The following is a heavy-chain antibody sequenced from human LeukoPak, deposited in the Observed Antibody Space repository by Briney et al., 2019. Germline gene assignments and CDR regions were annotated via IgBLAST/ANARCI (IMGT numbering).Heavy chain of an antibody. J-gene: IGHJ6*03. Sequence: GGSLRLSCAASGFTFSSYEMNWVRQAPGKGLEWLSHISSSGSTIYYANSVKGRFTISRDNAKNSVYLQMNSLTAEDTALYYCARDATTAVGWVYMDVWGKGTTVTIPS. CDR3: ARDATTAVGWVYMDV. CDR2: ISSSGSTI. D-gene: IGHD6-13*01. V-gene: IGHV3-48*03. CDR1: GFTFSSYE.